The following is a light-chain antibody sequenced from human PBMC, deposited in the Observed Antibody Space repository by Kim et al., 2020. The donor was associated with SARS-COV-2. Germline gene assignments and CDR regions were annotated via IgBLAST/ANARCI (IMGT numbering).Light chain of an antibody. CDR3: QKYNDAPRT. J-gene: IGKJ1*01. V-gene: IGKV1-27*01. CDR2: AAY. CDR1: QGIGSY. Sequence: ASVGDRVTITCRASQGIGSYLAWYQQKPGKVPKLLIYAAYGLQSGVPSRFSGSGSGTDFTLTISSLQPEDVATYYCQKYNDAPRTFGPGTKVDIK.